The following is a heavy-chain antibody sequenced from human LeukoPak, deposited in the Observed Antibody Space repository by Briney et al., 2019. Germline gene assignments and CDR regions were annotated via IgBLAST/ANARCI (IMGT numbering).Heavy chain of an antibody. J-gene: IGHJ4*02. CDR2: IKQDGSEK. CDR1: GFTFSSYW. CDR3: ARLARVTMIVVVTSSYYFDY. Sequence: GGSLRPSCAASGFTFSSYWMSWVRQAPGKGLEWVANIKQDGSEKYYVDSVKGRFTISRDNAKNSLYLQMNSLRAEDTAVYYCARLARVTMIVVVTSSYYFDYWGQGTLVTVSS. V-gene: IGHV3-7*01. D-gene: IGHD3-22*01.